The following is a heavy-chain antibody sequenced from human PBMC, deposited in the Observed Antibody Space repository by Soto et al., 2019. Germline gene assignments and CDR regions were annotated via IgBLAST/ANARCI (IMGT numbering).Heavy chain of an antibody. Sequence: PGESLKISCKGSGYSFTSYWISWVRQMPGKGPEWMGRIDPSDSYTNYSPSFQGHVTISADKSISTAYLQWSSLKASDTAMYYCARWVDIVATYYFDYWGQGTLVTVSS. J-gene: IGHJ4*02. CDR2: IDPSDSYT. D-gene: IGHD5-12*01. CDR3: ARWVDIVATYYFDY. V-gene: IGHV5-10-1*01. CDR1: GYSFTSYW.